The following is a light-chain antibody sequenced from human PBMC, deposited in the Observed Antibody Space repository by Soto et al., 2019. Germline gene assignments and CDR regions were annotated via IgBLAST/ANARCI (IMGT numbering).Light chain of an antibody. J-gene: IGKJ5*01. CDR2: DAS. V-gene: IGKV3-20*01. CDR3: QQHGTSPIT. CDR1: QSVSSY. Sequence: EIVLTQSPATLSLTPRERATLSCRASQSVSSYLAWYQQKPGQSPRLVIYDASSRATGIPDRFSGSGSGTDFTLTISRLEPEDFAVYYCQQHGTSPITFGQGTRLEIK.